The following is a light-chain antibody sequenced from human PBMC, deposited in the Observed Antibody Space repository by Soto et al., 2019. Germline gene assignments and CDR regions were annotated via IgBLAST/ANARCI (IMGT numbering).Light chain of an antibody. Sequence: DIQLIQSPSSLSASVGDRVTITCRANEKMTRYLNWYQQKPGKAPKLLFYAASNLQSGVPSRFSGSGSGADFILTISSLQPEDSATYYWQQSYSTPRTFSRGTKVEVK. V-gene: IGKV1-39*01. CDR3: QQSYSTPRT. J-gene: IGKJ1*01. CDR2: AAS. CDR1: EKMTRY.